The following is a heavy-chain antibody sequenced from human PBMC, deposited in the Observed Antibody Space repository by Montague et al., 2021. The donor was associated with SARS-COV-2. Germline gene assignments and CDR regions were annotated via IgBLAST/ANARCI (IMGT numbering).Heavy chain of an antibody. V-gene: IGHV3-21*01. CDR1: GGSISSSS. CDR3: ARGDFDWLLSFHYGMDV. J-gene: IGHJ6*02. Sequence: ETLSLTCTVSGGSISSSSYYWGWIRQPPGKGLEWVSSISSSSSYIYYADSVKGRFTISRDNAKNSLYLQMNSLRAEDTAAYYCARGDFDWLLSFHYGMDVWGQGTTVTVSS. D-gene: IGHD3-9*01. CDR2: ISSSSSYI.